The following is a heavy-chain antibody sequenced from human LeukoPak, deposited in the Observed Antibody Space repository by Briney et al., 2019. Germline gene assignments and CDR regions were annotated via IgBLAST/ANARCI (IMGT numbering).Heavy chain of an antibody. Sequence: SETLSPTCTVSGGSISSYYWSWIRQPAGKGLEWIGRIYTSGSTNYNPSLKSRVTMSVDTSKNQFSLKLNSVTAADTAVYYCARDSPYYYGSGSATYYMDVWGKGTTVTISS. CDR3: ARDSPYYYGSGSATYYMDV. V-gene: IGHV4-4*07. CDR2: IYTSGST. D-gene: IGHD3-10*01. CDR1: GGSISSYY. J-gene: IGHJ6*03.